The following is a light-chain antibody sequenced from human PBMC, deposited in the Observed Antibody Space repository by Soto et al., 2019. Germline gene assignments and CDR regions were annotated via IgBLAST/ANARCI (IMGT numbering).Light chain of an antibody. V-gene: IGKV1-33*01. CDR2: DAS. CDR3: LQYYNVPIT. CDR1: QSIRYW. Sequence: DIQMTQSPSTLSASVGDRATITCRASQSIRYWLAWFQQKAGKAPKLMIYDASALESGVPSRFSGSGSGTDFTFTISSLQPEDFATYSCLQYYNVPITFGQGTRLDIK. J-gene: IGKJ5*01.